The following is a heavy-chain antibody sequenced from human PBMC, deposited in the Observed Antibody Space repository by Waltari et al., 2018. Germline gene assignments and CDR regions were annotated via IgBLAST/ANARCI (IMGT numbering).Heavy chain of an antibody. CDR3: AKERGIDYDYVWGSYRYSGFAY. CDR1: GFTFSSYA. CDR2: ISGSGGST. J-gene: IGHJ4*02. D-gene: IGHD3-16*02. V-gene: IGHV3-23*04. Sequence: EVQLVESGGGLVQPGGSLRLSCAASGFTFSSYAMSWVRQAPGKGLEWVSAISGSGGSTYYADSVKGRFTISRDNSKNTLYLQMNSLRAEDTAVYYCAKERGIDYDYVWGSYRYSGFAYWGQGTLVTVSS.